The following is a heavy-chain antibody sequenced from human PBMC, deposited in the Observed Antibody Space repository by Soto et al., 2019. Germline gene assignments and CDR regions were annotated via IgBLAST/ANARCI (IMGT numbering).Heavy chain of an antibody. Sequence: ASVKVSCAASGCKFSNYAMSWVRQAPGKGLEWVSLISATGGGTYYADSVKGRFTISRDNSHNTLYLQVHSLTAEDTAVYYCAKDRRAGGTSAFYFDFWGQGAQVTVSS. CDR3: AKDRRAGGTSAFYFDF. CDR1: GCKFSNYA. J-gene: IGHJ4*02. D-gene: IGHD3-16*01. V-gene: IGHV3-23*01. CDR2: ISATGGGT.